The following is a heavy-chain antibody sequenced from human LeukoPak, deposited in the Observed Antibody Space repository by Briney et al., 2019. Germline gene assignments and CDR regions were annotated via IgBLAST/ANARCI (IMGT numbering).Heavy chain of an antibody. CDR2: LSGSGVNT. Sequence: PGGSLRLSCMVSGFTFSDCAISWVRQAPGKGLEWVSALSGSGVNTYYADSVKGRFTLSRDNSKKTVYLQMNSLRAEDTAVYYCARSIAAGGFDYWGQGTLVTVSS. CDR1: GFTFSDCA. J-gene: IGHJ4*02. V-gene: IGHV3-23*01. CDR3: ARSIAAGGFDY. D-gene: IGHD6-6*01.